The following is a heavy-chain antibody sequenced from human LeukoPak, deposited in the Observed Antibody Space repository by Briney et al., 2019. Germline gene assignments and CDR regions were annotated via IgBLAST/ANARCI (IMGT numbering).Heavy chain of an antibody. J-gene: IGHJ4*02. V-gene: IGHV3-53*01. CDR3: AKVHYGDYFDC. Sequence: GGSLRLSCAGSGFTVSSDYMSWVRQAPGKGLEWVSVIYTGGSTYYTDSVKGRFTISRDNSKNTLYLQMNNLRAEDTAVYYCAKVHYGDYFDCWGQGTLVTVSS. CDR1: GFTVSSDY. CDR2: IYTGGST. D-gene: IGHD4-17*01.